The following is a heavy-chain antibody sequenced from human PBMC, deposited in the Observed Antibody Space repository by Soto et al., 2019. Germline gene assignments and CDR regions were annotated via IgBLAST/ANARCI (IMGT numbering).Heavy chain of an antibody. Sequence: QVQLVESGGGVVQPERSQRLSCAASKFTFRTYVMHWVRQAPGKGLEWVALISLDGSNKYYADSVKGRFTISRDNSKNTMYLQMNRLRPEDTAVYYCAREMIPMIMGGMSAMDVWGQGTTVTVSS. J-gene: IGHJ6*02. V-gene: IGHV3-30*04. D-gene: IGHD3-22*01. CDR1: KFTFRTYV. CDR3: AREMIPMIMGGMSAMDV. CDR2: ISLDGSNK.